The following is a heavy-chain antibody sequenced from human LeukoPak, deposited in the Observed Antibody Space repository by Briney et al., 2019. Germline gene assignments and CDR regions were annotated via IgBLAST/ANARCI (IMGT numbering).Heavy chain of an antibody. Sequence: GASVKVSCKASGYTFIVYYMHWVRQAPGQGLEWMGWINPNTGGTDSAQKFQGRVIMTRDTSIRAAYLELSRLNSDDTAVYCCARDRVTTALSDAFDTWGQGTMVTVSS. J-gene: IGHJ3*02. CDR2: INPNTGGT. V-gene: IGHV1-2*02. D-gene: IGHD2-21*02. CDR3: ARDRVTTALSDAFDT. CDR1: GYTFIVYY.